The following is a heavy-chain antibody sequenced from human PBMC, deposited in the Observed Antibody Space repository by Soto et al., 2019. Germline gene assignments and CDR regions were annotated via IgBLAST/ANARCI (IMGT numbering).Heavy chain of an antibody. CDR3: AREYTAWPLAYGLDV. D-gene: IGHD2-2*02. CDR1: GFTFSTYS. CDR2: IGSRSDI. Sequence: GGSLRLSCVGSGFTFSTYSINWVRQAPGKGLEWVSSIGSRSDIYYADSVKGRFTISRDNAKNSVSLQMNSLRAEDTAVYYCAREYTAWPLAYGLDVWGQGTTVTVSS. J-gene: IGHJ6*02. V-gene: IGHV3-21*01.